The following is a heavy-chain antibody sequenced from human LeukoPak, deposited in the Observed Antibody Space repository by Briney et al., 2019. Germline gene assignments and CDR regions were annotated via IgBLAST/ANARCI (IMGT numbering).Heavy chain of an antibody. D-gene: IGHD3-3*01. CDR2: IKSKSDGGTT. Sequence: PGGSLRLSCAASGFTFSNAWMSWVRQAPGKGREWVGRIKSKSDGGTTDYDAPVKGRFTISRDDSKNTLYLQMNSLKTEDTAVYYCTTDTGYDFWYYFDYWGQGTLVTVSS. CDR3: TTDTGYDFWYYFDY. CDR1: GFTFSNAW. V-gene: IGHV3-15*01. J-gene: IGHJ4*02.